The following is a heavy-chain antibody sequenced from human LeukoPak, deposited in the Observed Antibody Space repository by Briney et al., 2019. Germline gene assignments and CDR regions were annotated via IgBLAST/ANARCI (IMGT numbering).Heavy chain of an antibody. CDR3: ARDRRNIENAFDI. CDR1: GFTFSDYY. V-gene: IGHV3-11*04. CDR2: ISSSGSTI. J-gene: IGHJ3*02. D-gene: IGHD1-14*01. Sequence: GGSLRLSCAASGFTFSDYYMSWIRQAPGQGLEWVSYISSSGSTIYYADSVKGRFTISRDNAKNSLYLQMNSLRAEDTAVYYCARDRRNIENAFDIWGQGTMVTVSS.